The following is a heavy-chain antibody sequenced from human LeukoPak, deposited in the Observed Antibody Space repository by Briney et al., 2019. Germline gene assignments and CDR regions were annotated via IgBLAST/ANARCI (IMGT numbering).Heavy chain of an antibody. D-gene: IGHD4-11*01. CDR2: INHSGST. J-gene: IGHJ6*03. CDR3: ARGYSSRYYYYYYYMDV. V-gene: IGHV4-34*01. Sequence: PSETLSLTCAVYGGSFSDYYWSWIRQPPGKGLEWIGEINHSGSTNYNPSLKSRVTISIDTSKNQFSLKLSSVTAADTAVYYCARGYSSRYYYYYYYMDVWGKGTTVTVSS. CDR1: GGSFSDYY.